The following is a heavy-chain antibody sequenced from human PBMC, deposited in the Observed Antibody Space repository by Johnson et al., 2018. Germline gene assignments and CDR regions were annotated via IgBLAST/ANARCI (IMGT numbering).Heavy chain of an antibody. V-gene: IGHV3-9*01. CDR2: ISWNSGSI. J-gene: IGHJ6*03. CDR1: GFTFDDYA. D-gene: IGHD3-10*01. Sequence: EVQLVESGGGLVQPGRSLRLSCAASGFTFDDYAMHWVRQAPGKGLEWVSGISWNSGSIGYADSVKGRFTNSRDNAKNSLYLQMNSLRAEDTALYYCAKDAYYYGSGSYPDRDVWGKGTTVTVSS. CDR3: AKDAYYYGSGSYPDRDV.